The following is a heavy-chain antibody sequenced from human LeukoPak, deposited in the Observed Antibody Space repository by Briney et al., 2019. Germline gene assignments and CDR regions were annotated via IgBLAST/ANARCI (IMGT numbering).Heavy chain of an antibody. J-gene: IGHJ3*02. V-gene: IGHV4-59*01. D-gene: IGHD5-24*01. Sequence: SETLSLTCTVSGDSINSYYWNWIRQPPGKGLEWIGYIYYSGRTDYNPSLKSRVTISVDTSKHQFSMKLKSVTAADAAVYFCARGRWLPNAFDIWGQGTMVTVSS. CDR2: IYYSGRT. CDR3: ARGRWLPNAFDI. CDR1: GDSINSYY.